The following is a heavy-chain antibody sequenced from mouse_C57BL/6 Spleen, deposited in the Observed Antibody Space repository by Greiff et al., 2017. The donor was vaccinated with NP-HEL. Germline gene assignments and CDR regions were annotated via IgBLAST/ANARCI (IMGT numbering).Heavy chain of an antibody. CDR1: GYTFTSYW. CDR2: IDPSDSYT. V-gene: IGHV1-69*01. CDR3: ARGRPYFDY. Sequence: VQLQQPGAELVMPGASVKLSCKASGYTFTSYWMHWVKQMPGQGLEWIGEIDPSDSYTNYNQKFKGKSTLTVDKSSSTAYMQLSSLTSEDSAVYYCARGRPYFDYWGQGTTLTVSS. J-gene: IGHJ2*01.